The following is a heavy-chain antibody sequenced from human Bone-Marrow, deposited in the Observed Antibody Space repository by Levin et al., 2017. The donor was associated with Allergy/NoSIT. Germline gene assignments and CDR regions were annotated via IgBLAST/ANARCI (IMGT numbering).Heavy chain of an antibody. J-gene: IGHJ4*02. CDR1: GFTFSSYA. V-gene: IGHV3-30-3*01. CDR3: ARDSIYCSGGSCYSAGSPGL. Sequence: SCAASGFTFSSYAMHWVRQAPGKGLEWVAVISYDGSNKYYADSVKGRFTISRDNSKNTLYLQMNSLRAEDTAVYYCARDSIYCSGGSCYSAGSPGLWGQGTLVTVSS. CDR2: ISYDGSNK. D-gene: IGHD2-15*01.